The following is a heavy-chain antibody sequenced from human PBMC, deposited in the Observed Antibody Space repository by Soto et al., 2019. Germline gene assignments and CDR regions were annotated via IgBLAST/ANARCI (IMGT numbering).Heavy chain of an antibody. V-gene: IGHV3-66*01. CDR2: IYSGGST. J-gene: IGHJ4*02. D-gene: IGHD4-17*01. Sequence: EVQLVESGGGLVQPGGSLRLSRAASGFTVSSNYMSWVRQAPGKGLEWVSVIYSGGSTYYADSVKGRFTISRDNSKNTLYLQMNSLRAEDTAVYYCARDSYGDYEFDYWGQGTLVTVSS. CDR3: ARDSYGDYEFDY. CDR1: GFTVSSNY.